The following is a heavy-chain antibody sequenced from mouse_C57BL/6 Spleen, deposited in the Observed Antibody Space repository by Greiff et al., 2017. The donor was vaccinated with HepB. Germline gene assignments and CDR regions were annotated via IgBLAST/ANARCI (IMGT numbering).Heavy chain of an antibody. CDR3: ARGYGNHYFDY. CDR2: ISSGSSTI. V-gene: IGHV5-17*01. J-gene: IGHJ2*01. CDR1: GFTFSDYG. D-gene: IGHD2-1*01. Sequence: DVMLVESGGGLVKPGGSLKLSCAASGFTFSDYGMHWVRQAPEKGLEWVAYISSGSSTIYYADTVKGRFTISRDNAKNTLFLQMTSLRSEDTAMYYCARGYGNHYFDYWGQGTTLTVSS.